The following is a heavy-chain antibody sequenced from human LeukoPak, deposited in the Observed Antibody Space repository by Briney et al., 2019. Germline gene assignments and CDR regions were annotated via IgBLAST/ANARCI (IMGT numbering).Heavy chain of an antibody. Sequence: KTSETLSLTCTVSGGSTSSSSYYWAWIRQPPGKGLEWIGYIYYSGSTYYNPSLKSRVTISVDTSKNQFSLKLSSVTAADTAVYYCARGGYFDWVNWFDPWGQGTLVTVSS. CDR1: GGSTSSSSYY. D-gene: IGHD3-9*01. CDR2: IYYSGST. V-gene: IGHV4-39*07. J-gene: IGHJ5*02. CDR3: ARGGYFDWVNWFDP.